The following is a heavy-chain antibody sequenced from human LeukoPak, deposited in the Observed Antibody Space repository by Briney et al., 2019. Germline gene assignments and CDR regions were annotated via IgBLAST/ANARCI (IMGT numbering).Heavy chain of an antibody. CDR3: ARVPHCSGGSCYRHFDY. D-gene: IGHD2-15*01. J-gene: IGHJ4*02. Sequence: KFQGRVTITRDTSACTAYMELSSLRSEDTAVYYCARVPHCSGGSCYRHFDYWGQGTLVTVSS. V-gene: IGHV1-3*01.